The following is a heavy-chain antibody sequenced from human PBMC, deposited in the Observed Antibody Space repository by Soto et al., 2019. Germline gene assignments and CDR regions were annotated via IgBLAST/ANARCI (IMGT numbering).Heavy chain of an antibody. V-gene: IGHV5-51*01. CDR2: MYTGNSDT. J-gene: IGHJ3*02. D-gene: IGHD6-13*01. Sequence: GESLKISCKGSGYSFTSYWIAWVRQMPGKGLEWMGIMYTGNSDTRYSPSFQGQVTLSADKSISTAYLQWSSLQASDTAMYYCARRWAAENAFDIWGQGTMVTVSS. CDR1: GYSFTSYW. CDR3: ARRWAAENAFDI.